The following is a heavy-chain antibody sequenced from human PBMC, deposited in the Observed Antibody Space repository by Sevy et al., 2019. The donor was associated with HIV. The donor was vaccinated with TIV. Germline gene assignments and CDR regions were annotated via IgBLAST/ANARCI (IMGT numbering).Heavy chain of an antibody. CDR2: IYYTGST. Sequence: SETLSLTCTVSGGSISSYYWNWIRQSPEKGLEWIGYIYYTGSTNYNPSLKSRVTISVDTSKNQFSLKLSSVTAADTTVYFCAGAGMLVDGTYWYLDLWGRSTLVTVSS. J-gene: IGHJ2*01. CDR1: GGSISSYY. V-gene: IGHV4-59*01. CDR3: AGAGMLVDGTYWYLDL. D-gene: IGHD6-19*01.